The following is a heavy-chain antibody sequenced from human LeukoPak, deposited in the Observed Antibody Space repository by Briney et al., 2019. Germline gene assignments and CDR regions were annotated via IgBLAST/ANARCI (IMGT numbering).Heavy chain of an antibody. Sequence: GGSLRLSCAASGFTFSSSAMSWVRQAPGQGLEWVSGISGSGGSTNYADSVKGRFTISRDNSKNTLYLQMNSLRAEDTAVYYCANGGLWLPTRSDWGQGTRVTVSS. V-gene: IGHV3-23*01. CDR3: ANGGLWLPTRSD. CDR2: ISGSGGST. D-gene: IGHD5-18*01. J-gene: IGHJ4*02. CDR1: GFTFSSSA.